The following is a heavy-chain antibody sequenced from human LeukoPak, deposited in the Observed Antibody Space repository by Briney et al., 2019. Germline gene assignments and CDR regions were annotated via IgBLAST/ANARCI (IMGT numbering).Heavy chain of an antibody. J-gene: IGHJ4*02. CDR2: INLNSGNT. CDR1: GYTFTSYD. Sequence: GASVKVSCKASGYTFTSYDINWVRQAPGQGLEWMGWINLNSGNTGYAQNFQGRLTVTRDTSINTAYMELSTRRSEDTAIYYCARVTGSIDYWGQGTLVTVSS. CDR3: ARVTGSIDY. V-gene: IGHV1-8*01. D-gene: IGHD1-26*01.